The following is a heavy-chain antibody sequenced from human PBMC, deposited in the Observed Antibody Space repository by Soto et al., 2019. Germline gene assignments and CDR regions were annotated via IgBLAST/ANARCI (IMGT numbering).Heavy chain of an antibody. CDR3: ARDVVIAAPRPSLSVGSGWFDP. V-gene: IGHV1-18*01. Sequence: ASVKVSCKASGYTFTSYGISWVRQAPGQGLEWMGWISAYNGNTNYAQKLQGRVTMTTDTSTSTAYMELRSLRSDDTAVYYCARDVVIAAPRPSLSVGSGWFDPWGQGTLVTVSS. J-gene: IGHJ5*02. CDR2: ISAYNGNT. CDR1: GYTFTSYG. D-gene: IGHD6-6*01.